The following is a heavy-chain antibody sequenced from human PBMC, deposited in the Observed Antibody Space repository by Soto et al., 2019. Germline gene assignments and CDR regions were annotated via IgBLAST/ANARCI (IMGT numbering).Heavy chain of an antibody. CDR3: ASEVVTAPYNWFDP. V-gene: IGHV4-39*01. J-gene: IGHJ5*02. D-gene: IGHD2-21*02. CDR1: GGSISSGGYY. CDR2: IYYSGST. Sequence: SETLSLTCTVSGGSISSGGYYWGWIRQHPGKGLEWIGSIYYSGSTYYNPSLKSRVTISVDTSKNQFSLKLSSVTAADTAVYYCASEVVTAPYNWFDPWGKGTLVTVSS.